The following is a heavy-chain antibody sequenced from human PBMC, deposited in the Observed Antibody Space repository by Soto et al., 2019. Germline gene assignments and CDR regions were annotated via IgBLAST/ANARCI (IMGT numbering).Heavy chain of an antibody. CDR3: ARGGSYYFDY. CDR1: GFTFSSYA. CDR2: ISSNGGST. Sequence: EVQLVESGGGLVQPGGSLRLSCAASGFTFSSYAMHWVRQAPGKGLEYVSAISSNGGSTYYANSVKGRFTISRDNSKKTLYLQMGSLRAEDMAVYYCARGGSYYFDYWGQGTLVTVSS. V-gene: IGHV3-64*01. D-gene: IGHD1-26*01. J-gene: IGHJ4*02.